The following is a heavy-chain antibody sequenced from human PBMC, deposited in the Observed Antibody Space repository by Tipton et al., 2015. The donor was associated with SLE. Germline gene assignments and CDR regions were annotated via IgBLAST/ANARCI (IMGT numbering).Heavy chain of an antibody. CDR1: GGSMNTYY. V-gene: IGHV4-4*08. CDR2: IYRTGST. D-gene: IGHD1-26*01. CDR3: VTMDWEVLLSVEY. J-gene: IGHJ4*02. Sequence: TLSLTCTVSGGSMNTYYWSWIRQPPGKGLEWIGHIYRTGSTNYNPSLKSRVTISVDTSKNQFSLKLSSVTAADTAVYYCVTMDWEVLLSVEYWGPGTLVTVSS.